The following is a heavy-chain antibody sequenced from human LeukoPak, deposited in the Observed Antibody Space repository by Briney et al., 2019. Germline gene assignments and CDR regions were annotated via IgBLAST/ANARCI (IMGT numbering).Heavy chain of an antibody. CDR2: IYTSGST. V-gene: IGHV4-4*07. Sequence: SETLSLTCTVSGGPLSSYYWSWMRQSAGKGLEWIGRIYTSGSTSYNPSLKSRVTMSVDASKNQFSLKLRSVTAADTAVYYCGRDDDYDYMDVWGKGTTVTVSS. CDR1: GGPLSSYY. CDR3: GRDDDYDYMDV. J-gene: IGHJ6*03.